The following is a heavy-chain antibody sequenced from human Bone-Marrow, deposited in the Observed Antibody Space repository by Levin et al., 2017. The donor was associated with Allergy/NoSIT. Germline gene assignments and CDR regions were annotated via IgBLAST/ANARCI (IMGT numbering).Heavy chain of an antibody. J-gene: IGHJ4*02. CDR3: AKSNVWGSYRYTFDY. CDR1: GFTFSSYA. V-gene: IGHV3-23*01. D-gene: IGHD3-16*02. CDR2: ISGSGGST. Sequence: GESLKISCAASGFTFSSYAMSWVRQAPGKGLEWVSAISGSGGSTYYADSVKGRFTISRDNSKNTLYLQMNSLRAEDTAVYYCAKSNVWGSYRYTFDYWGQGTLVTVSS.